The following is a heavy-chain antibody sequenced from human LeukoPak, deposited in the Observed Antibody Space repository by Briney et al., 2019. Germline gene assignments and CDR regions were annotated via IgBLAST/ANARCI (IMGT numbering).Heavy chain of an antibody. D-gene: IGHD1-26*01. V-gene: IGHV3-53*01. CDR3: TRDLWEHGVFDI. Sequence: GGSLRLSCAAFGFTVNTNYMTWVRQAPGKGLEWVSEIYSDGTTYYTASVKGRFSISRDNSKNTVYLEMNSLRGEDTAIYYCTRDLWEHGVFDIWGQGTMVTVSS. CDR1: GFTVNTNY. J-gene: IGHJ3*02. CDR2: IYSDGTT.